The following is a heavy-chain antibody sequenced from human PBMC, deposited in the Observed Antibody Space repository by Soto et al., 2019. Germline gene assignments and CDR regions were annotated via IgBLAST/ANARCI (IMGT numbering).Heavy chain of an antibody. Sequence: EVQLVESGGGLVKPGGSLRLSCAASGFTFSSYSMNWVRQAPGKGLEWVSSISSSSSYIYYADSVKGRFTISRDNAKNSLYLQMNSLRAEDTAVYYCAREAGEDIVVVPAALDYLGQGTLVTVSS. CDR3: AREAGEDIVVVPAALDY. V-gene: IGHV3-21*01. D-gene: IGHD2-2*01. CDR2: ISSSSSYI. J-gene: IGHJ4*02. CDR1: GFTFSSYS.